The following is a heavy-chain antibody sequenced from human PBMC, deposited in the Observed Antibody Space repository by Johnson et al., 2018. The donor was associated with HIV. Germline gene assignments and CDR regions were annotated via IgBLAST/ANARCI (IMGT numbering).Heavy chain of an antibody. D-gene: IGHD2-2*01. V-gene: IGHV3-15*01. Sequence: VQLVESGGDLVKPGGSLRLSCAASGFAFSNAWMSWVRQAPGKGLEWVGRIKSKTDGGATDYPAPVKDRFTISRDDSKNTLYLQINSLKTDDTGVYYCSREVYQMTAFDIWGQGTMVIVSS. CDR1: GFAFSNAW. J-gene: IGHJ3*02. CDR2: IKSKTDGGAT. CDR3: SREVYQMTAFDI.